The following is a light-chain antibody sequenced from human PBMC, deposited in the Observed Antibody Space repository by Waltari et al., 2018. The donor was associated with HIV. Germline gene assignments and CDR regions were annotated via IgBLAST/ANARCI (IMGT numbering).Light chain of an antibody. Sequence: DIVMTQSPDSLAVPLGERATINCKSSQSVLVHSNVKNNLAWYQQKFGQPPKLLFYWSSDRQSGVPDRFSASGSGTDFTLTISSLQAEDVALYYCQQYYSTPQTFGQGTRVEIK. CDR1: QSVLVHSNVKNN. CDR3: QQYYSTPQT. CDR2: WSS. V-gene: IGKV4-1*01. J-gene: IGKJ1*01.